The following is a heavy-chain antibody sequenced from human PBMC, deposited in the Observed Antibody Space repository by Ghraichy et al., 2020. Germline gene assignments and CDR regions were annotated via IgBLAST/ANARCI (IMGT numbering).Heavy chain of an antibody. J-gene: IGHJ4*02. CDR2: INRNRTT. CDR3: ARGMKWAAAGQYYFDY. V-gene: IGHV4-34*01. Sequence: SETLSLTCAVYGGSFSGYYWSWIRQPPGKGLEWIGEINRNRTTNYIPSLNSRAAITIDTSKNQFSLHLNSVTAADTAVYCCARGMKWAAAGQYYFDYWGQGTLVTVSS. CDR1: GGSFSGYY. D-gene: IGHD1-26*01.